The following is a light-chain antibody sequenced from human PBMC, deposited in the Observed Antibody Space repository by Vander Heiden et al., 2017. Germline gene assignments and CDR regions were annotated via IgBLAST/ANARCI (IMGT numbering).Light chain of an antibody. CDR2: TNN. CDR1: SSNIGSDT. Sequence: QSVLTQPPSASGTPGQRVTISCSGSSSNIGSDTVNWYQHLPGTAPKLLIYTNNQRPSGVPDRFSGSKSGTIASLAISGLQSEDEADYYCAVWDDSVNGWVFGGGTKLTVL. CDR3: AVWDDSVNGWV. J-gene: IGLJ3*02. V-gene: IGLV1-44*01.